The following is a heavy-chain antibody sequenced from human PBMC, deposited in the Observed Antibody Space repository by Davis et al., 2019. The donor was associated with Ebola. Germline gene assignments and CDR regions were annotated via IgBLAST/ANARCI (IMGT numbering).Heavy chain of an antibody. J-gene: IGHJ4*02. Sequence: PSETLSLTCTVSGGSVSSGSYYWSWIRQPPGKGLEWIGYIYYSGSTNYNPSLTSRVTISVDTSKNQFSLKLSSVTAADTAVYYCARVSGYYLGRVLDYWGQGTLVTVSS. CDR2: IYYSGST. D-gene: IGHD3-22*01. CDR1: GGSVSSGSYY. CDR3: ARVSGYYLGRVLDY. V-gene: IGHV4-61*01.